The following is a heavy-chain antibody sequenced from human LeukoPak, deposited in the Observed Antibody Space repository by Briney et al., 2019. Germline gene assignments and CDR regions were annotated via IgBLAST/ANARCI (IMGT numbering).Heavy chain of an antibody. CDR3: ARALYYFDY. V-gene: IGHV3-53*01. CDR1: GLTFSSHY. CDR2: VYSDGST. Sequence: QPGGSLRLSCAASGLTFSSHYMSWVRQAPGKGLEWISLVYSDGSTYYADSVKGRFTISRDNYKNTLYLQMNSLRAEDTAVYYCARALYYFDYWGQGTLVTVSS. J-gene: IGHJ4*02.